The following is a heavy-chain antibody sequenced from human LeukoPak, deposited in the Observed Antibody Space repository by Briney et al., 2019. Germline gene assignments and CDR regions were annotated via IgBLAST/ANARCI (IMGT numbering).Heavy chain of an antibody. CDR2: VDHTGST. CDR3: ARGRVSSRTVFRTYYNYFYMDV. V-gene: IGHV4-59*01. D-gene: IGHD4-17*01. Sequence: SETLSLTCSVSDDSITMYYWTWIRQPPGKGLEWIGYVDHTGSTNFNPSLNGRVSISRDTTKNLFSLRLRSVTAADPAVYFCARGRVSSRTVFRTYYNYFYMDVWGKGTTVTVSS. CDR1: DDSITMYY. J-gene: IGHJ6*03.